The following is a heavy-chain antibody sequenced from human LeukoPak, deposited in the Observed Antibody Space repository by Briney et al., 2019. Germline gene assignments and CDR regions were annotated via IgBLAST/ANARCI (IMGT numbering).Heavy chain of an antibody. V-gene: IGHV1-18*01. CDR2: ISAYNGNT. D-gene: IGHD3-10*01. J-gene: IGHJ6*03. CDR3: AREGAVPDRGYYYMDV. Sequence: ASVKVSCKASGYTFTSYGISWVRQAPGQGLEWMGWISAYNGNTNYAQKLQGRVTMTTDTSTSTAYMELRSLRSDDTAVYYCAREGAVPDRGYYYMDVWGKGTTVTVSS. CDR1: GYTFTSYG.